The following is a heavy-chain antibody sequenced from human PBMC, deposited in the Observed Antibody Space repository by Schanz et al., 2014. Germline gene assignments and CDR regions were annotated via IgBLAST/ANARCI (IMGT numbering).Heavy chain of an antibody. J-gene: IGHJ5*01. CDR2: ITSNGGGT. CDR1: GFTFSSNA. V-gene: IGHV3-23*01. CDR3: AKDFTGSGIFFNS. D-gene: IGHD3-10*01. Sequence: EVQLLESGGGLVQPGGSLRLSCAASGFTFSSNAMCWVRQAPGKGLEWVSTITSNGGGTYYADSVKGRFTISRDNSRNTLYLQMNSLRAEDTAVYYCAKDFTGSGIFFNSWGQGTLVSVSS.